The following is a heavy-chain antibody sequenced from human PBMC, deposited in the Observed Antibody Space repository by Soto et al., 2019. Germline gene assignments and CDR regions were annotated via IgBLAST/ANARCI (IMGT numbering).Heavy chain of an antibody. CDR2: ISGSGGST. V-gene: IGHV3-23*01. Sequence: PGGSLRLSCAASGFTFSSYAMSWVRQAPGKGLEWVSAISGSGGSTYYADSVKGRFTISRDNSKDTLYLQMNSLRAEDTAVYYCAKDETMIVVVILNFDYWGQGTLVTVS. J-gene: IGHJ4*02. CDR1: GFTFSSYA. D-gene: IGHD3-22*01. CDR3: AKDETMIVVVILNFDY.